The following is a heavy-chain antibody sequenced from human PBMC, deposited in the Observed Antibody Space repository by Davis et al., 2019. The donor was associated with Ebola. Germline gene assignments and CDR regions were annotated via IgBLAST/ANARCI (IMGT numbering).Heavy chain of an antibody. V-gene: IGHV1-18*01. Sequence: ASVKVSCKASGYTFTSYGISWVRQVPGQGLEWMGWISADTGNTNYAQKLQVRFTMTTDTSTSTAYMDLRSLRSDDTAVYYCARDPLAYSSSPDGMDVWGQGTTVTVSS. CDR3: ARDPLAYSSSPDGMDV. D-gene: IGHD6-13*01. CDR2: ISADTGNT. J-gene: IGHJ6*02. CDR1: GYTFTSYG.